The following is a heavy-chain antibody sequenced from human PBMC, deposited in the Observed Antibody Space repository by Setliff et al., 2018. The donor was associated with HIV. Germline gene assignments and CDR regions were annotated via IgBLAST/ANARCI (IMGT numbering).Heavy chain of an antibody. CDR3: AKQGSGSYYFDY. CDR2: IYYSGST. D-gene: IGHD3-10*01. Sequence: SETLSLTCTVSGASISRYYWGWIRQHPGKGLEWIGSIYYSGSTYYNPSLESRVTISVDTSKNQFSLKLSSVTAADTAVYYCAKQGSGSYYFDYWGQGTLVTVSS. CDR1: GASISRYY. V-gene: IGHV4-39*01. J-gene: IGHJ4*02.